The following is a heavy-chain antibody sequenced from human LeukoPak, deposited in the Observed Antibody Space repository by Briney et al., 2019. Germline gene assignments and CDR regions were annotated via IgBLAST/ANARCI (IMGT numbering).Heavy chain of an antibody. J-gene: IGHJ6*02. CDR3: ARTYLDYYYGMDV. CDR2: ISGSGGST. Sequence: GGSLRLSCAASGFTFSSYAMSWVRQAPGKGLEWVSAISGSGGSTYYADSVKGRFTISRDNSKNTPYLQMNSLRAEDTAVYYCARTYLDYYYGMDVWGQGTTVTVSS. CDR1: GFTFSSYA. V-gene: IGHV3-23*01. D-gene: IGHD1-7*01.